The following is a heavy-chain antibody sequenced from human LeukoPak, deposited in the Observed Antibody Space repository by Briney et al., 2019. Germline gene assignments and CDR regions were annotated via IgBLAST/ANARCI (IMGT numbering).Heavy chain of an antibody. CDR1: GFTFSSYG. D-gene: IGHD6-19*01. V-gene: IGHV3-23*01. CDR2: IGGSGSST. CDR3: AKKGAVAVPLDYFDY. J-gene: IGHJ4*02. Sequence: GGSLRLSCAASGFTFSSYGMSWVRQAPGKGLEWVSGIGGSGSSTYYTDSVKGRFTISRDNAKNTLYLQMNSLRVVDTAVYYCAKKGAVAVPLDYFDYWGQGTLVTVSS.